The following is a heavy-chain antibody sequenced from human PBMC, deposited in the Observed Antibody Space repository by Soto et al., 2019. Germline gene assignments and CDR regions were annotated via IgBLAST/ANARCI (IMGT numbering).Heavy chain of an antibody. V-gene: IGHV4-31*03. Sequence: SETLSLTCTVSGGSISSGGYYWSWIRQHPGKGLEWIGYIYYSGSTYYNPSLKSRDTISVDTSKNQFSLKLSSVTAADTAVYYCARITTLGYCSSTSCPSYYYYYMDVWGKGTTVTVSS. CDR1: GGSISSGGYY. D-gene: IGHD2-2*01. CDR2: IYYSGST. J-gene: IGHJ6*03. CDR3: ARITTLGYCSSTSCPSYYYYYMDV.